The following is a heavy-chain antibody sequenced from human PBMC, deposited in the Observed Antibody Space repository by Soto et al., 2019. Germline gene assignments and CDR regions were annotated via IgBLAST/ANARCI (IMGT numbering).Heavy chain of an antibody. V-gene: IGHV1-69*13. D-gene: IGHD3-22*01. CDR2: IIPIFGTA. Sequence: GASVKVSCKASGYSFTDYHIHWVRQAPGQGLEWMGGIIPIFGTANYAQKFQGRVTITADESTSTAYMELSSLRSEDTAVYYCARARVTMIVVGGGGAFDIWGQGTMVTVSS. CDR3: ARARVTMIVVGGGGAFDI. J-gene: IGHJ3*02. CDR1: GYSFTDYH.